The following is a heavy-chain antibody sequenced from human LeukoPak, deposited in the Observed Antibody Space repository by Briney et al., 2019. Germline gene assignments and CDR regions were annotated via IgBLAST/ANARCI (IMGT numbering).Heavy chain of an antibody. CDR3: ARDRLGDYDHSGYYDK. Sequence: GGSLRVSCAASGFDVSSNYMSWVRQAPGKGLEWVSVIYSDGTTYYADSVKGRFTISRDNAKNSVYLQMNNLRAEDTAVYYCARDRLGDYDHSGYYDKWGQGTLVTVSS. CDR1: GFDVSSNY. J-gene: IGHJ4*02. D-gene: IGHD3-22*01. V-gene: IGHV3-53*01. CDR2: IYSDGTT.